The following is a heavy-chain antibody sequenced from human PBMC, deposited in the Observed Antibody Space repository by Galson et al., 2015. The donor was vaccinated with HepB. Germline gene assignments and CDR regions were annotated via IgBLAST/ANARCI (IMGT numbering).Heavy chain of an antibody. Sequence: SVKVSCKGYGYSFSSYGIGWLRQAPGQGLEWMGWISGYNDNVNYAQKFQDRVIMSRDGGMDTANIELGGLRSDDTAVFYCARATRVDTEFDLWGQGTLVIVSS. V-gene: IGHV1-18*01. D-gene: IGHD4-11*01. CDR2: ISGYNDNV. J-gene: IGHJ4*02. CDR1: GYSFSSYG. CDR3: ARATRVDTEFDL.